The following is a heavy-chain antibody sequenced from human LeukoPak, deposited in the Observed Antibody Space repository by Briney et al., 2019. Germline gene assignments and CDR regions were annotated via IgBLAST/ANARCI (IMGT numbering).Heavy chain of an antibody. CDR1: GFPFSSYW. V-gene: IGHV3-7*03. Sequence: PGGSLRLSCVASGFPFSSYWMTWVRQAPGKGLEWVANIKQDGSKKSYVDSVKGRFTISRDNAKNSLYLQMNSLRAEDTAMYYCAREMYSGMYNDAFDIWGQGTKVTVSS. D-gene: IGHD1-26*01. CDR3: AREMYSGMYNDAFDI. J-gene: IGHJ3*02. CDR2: IKQDGSKK.